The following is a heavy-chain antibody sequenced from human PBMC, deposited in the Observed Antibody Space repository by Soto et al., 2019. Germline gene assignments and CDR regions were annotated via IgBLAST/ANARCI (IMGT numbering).Heavy chain of an antibody. Sequence: QVQLQESGPGLVKPSQTLSLTCTVSGGSISSGGYYWSWIRQHPGKGLEWIGYIYYSGSTYYNPSLKSRVTISVDTSKNQFSRKLSSVTAADTAVYYCARDKVYSGYDFVGYYYGMDVWGQGTTVTVSS. D-gene: IGHD5-12*01. V-gene: IGHV4-31*03. CDR3: ARDKVYSGYDFVGYYYGMDV. J-gene: IGHJ6*02. CDR2: IYYSGST. CDR1: GGSISSGGYY.